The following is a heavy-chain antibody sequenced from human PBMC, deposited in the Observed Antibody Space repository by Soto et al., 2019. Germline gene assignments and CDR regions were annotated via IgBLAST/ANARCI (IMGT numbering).Heavy chain of an antibody. D-gene: IGHD5-18*01. CDR1: GASVSTGY. CDR2: ISYSGTT. CDR3: ARGRGYSYGLDP. Sequence: SETLSLTCTVSGASVSTGYWSWIRQPPGEGLEWIGFISYSGTTSYSPSLKSRVAISLDTSKNQFSLSLSSVTAADTAVYYCARGRGYSYGLDPWGQGTLVTVSS. V-gene: IGHV4-30-4*01. J-gene: IGHJ5*02.